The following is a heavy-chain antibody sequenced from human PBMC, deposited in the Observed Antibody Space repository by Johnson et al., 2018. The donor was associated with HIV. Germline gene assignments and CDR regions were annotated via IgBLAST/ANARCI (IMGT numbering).Heavy chain of an antibody. V-gene: IGHV3-7*03. D-gene: IGHD5-12*01. CDR3: ARSHRYGNMVATIRPFDI. CDR1: GFTLSHYG. CDR2: IQQAGSEK. J-gene: IGHJ3*02. Sequence: VQLVESGGGLVKPGGSLGLSCAASGFTLSHYGMHWVRQAPGKGLEWVANIQQAGSEKYYVDSVKGRFTISRDNAKNSLYLQMNSLRAEDTALYYCARSHRYGNMVATIRPFDIWGQGTMVTVSS.